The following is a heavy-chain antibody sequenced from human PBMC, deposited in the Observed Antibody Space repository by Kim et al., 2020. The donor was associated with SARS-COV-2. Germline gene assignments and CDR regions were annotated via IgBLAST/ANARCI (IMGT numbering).Heavy chain of an antibody. D-gene: IGHD5-12*01. Sequence: STNHNPSLKSRVTISVDTSKDQFSLKLSSVTAADTAVYYCARSVDIAADYWGQGTLVTVSS. V-gene: IGHV4-34*01. J-gene: IGHJ4*02. CDR3: ARSVDIAADY. CDR2: ST.